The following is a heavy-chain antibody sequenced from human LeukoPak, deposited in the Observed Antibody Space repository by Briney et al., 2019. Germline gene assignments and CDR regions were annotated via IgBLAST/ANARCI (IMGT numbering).Heavy chain of an antibody. CDR2: ISGSGGST. CDR3: AKDSYSSGYYYYFDY. Sequence: GGSLRLSCAASGFTFSSYAMSWVRQAPGKGVELVSAISGSGGSTYYADSVKGRFTISRDNSKNTLYLQMNSLRAEDTAVYYCAKDSYSSGYYYYFDYWGQGTLVTVSS. CDR1: GFTFSSYA. D-gene: IGHD3-22*01. J-gene: IGHJ4*02. V-gene: IGHV3-23*01.